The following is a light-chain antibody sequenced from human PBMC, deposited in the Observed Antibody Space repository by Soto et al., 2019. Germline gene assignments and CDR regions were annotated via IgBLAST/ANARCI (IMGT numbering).Light chain of an antibody. Sequence: QSALTQPPSASGTPGQTVAVSCSISSPNVGTNPVSWYQQYPGKAPKLIIYDVSRRPSGVPDRFSGSKYGSTASLTISGLQAEDEADYYCCSYGGSHSIDVFGTGTKVTVL. J-gene: IGLJ1*01. CDR1: SSPNVGTNP. CDR3: CSYGGSHSIDV. CDR2: DVS. V-gene: IGLV2-11*01.